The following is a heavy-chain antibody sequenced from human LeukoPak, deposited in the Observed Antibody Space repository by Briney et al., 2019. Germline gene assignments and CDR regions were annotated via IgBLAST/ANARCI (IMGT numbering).Heavy chain of an antibody. CDR1: GFTFSSYA. CDR3: ARAHYDILTGYSEYYFDY. Sequence: PGGSLRLSCAASGFTFSSYAMHWVRQAPGKGLECVAVISYDGSNKYYADSVKGRFTISRDNSKNTLYLQMNSLRPEDTAVYYCARAHYDILTGYSEYYFDYWGQGTLVTVSS. CDR2: ISYDGSNK. D-gene: IGHD3-9*01. V-gene: IGHV3-30-3*01. J-gene: IGHJ4*02.